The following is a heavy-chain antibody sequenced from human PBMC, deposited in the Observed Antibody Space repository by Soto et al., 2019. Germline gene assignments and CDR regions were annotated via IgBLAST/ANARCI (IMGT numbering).Heavy chain of an antibody. J-gene: IGHJ3*02. Sequence: ASVKVSCKASGGTFSSYAISWVRQAPGQGLEWMGGIIPIFGTANYAQKFQGRVAITADESTSTAYMELSSLRSEDTAVYYCASNYYDSSAYHNAFDIWGQGTMVTVS. CDR3: ASNYYDSSAYHNAFDI. D-gene: IGHD3-22*01. V-gene: IGHV1-69*13. CDR2: IIPIFGTA. CDR1: GGTFSSYA.